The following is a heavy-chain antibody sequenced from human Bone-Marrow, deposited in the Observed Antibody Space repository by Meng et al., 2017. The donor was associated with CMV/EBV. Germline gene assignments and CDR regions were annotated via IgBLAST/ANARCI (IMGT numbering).Heavy chain of an antibody. J-gene: IGHJ4*02. V-gene: IGHV1-18*01. D-gene: IGHD3-22*01. CDR2: ISAYNGNT. Sequence: ASVKVSCKASGYTFTSYGISWVRQVPGQGLEWMGWISAYNGNTNYAQKLQGRVTMTTDTSTSTAYMELRSLRSDDTAVYYCATFTYYYDSSGYYYPDYFDYWGQGTLVTVSS. CDR1: GYTFTSYG. CDR3: ATFTYYYDSSGYYYPDYFDY.